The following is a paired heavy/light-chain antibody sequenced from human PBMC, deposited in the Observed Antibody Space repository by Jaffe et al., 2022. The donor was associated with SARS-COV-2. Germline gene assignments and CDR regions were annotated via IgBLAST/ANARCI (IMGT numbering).Heavy chain of an antibody. D-gene: IGHD3-9*01. CDR2: IGISPDVA. CDR1: GFTFSKYS. J-gene: IGHJ4*01. Sequence: DVRLVESGGALVQPGGSLRLSCVASGFTFSKYSMNWVRQAPGKGLEWVSYIGISPDVAFYADSVRGRFTISRDNVKNSVFLQMNNLRDDDTAMYYCARDLPDWSTDYWGQGTLVTVSS. V-gene: IGHV3-48*02. CDR3: ARDLPDWSTDY.
Light chain of an antibody. CDR2: NVS. CDR1: SSDIGGYNY. J-gene: IGLJ2*01. V-gene: IGLV2-14*03. Sequence: QSALTQPASVSGSLGQSITISCTGTSSDIGGYNYISWYQQHPGKAPKIMIHNVSNRPSGVSSRFSASKSGNTASLTISGLQAEDEADYYCTSYTNRSPMLFGGGTKLTVL. CDR3: TSYTNRSPML.